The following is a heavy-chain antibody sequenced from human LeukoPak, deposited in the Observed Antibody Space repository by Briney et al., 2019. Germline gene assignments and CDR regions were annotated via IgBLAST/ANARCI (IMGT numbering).Heavy chain of an antibody. CDR3: ARSRQASGLLSS. CDR2: IYDRGPA. D-gene: IGHD3-10*01. Sequence: SSQTLSLTCTVSGGAIASGGYSWSWIRPSPGKGLGWIGCIYDRGPAYYNPALKSRFTISVDRPKNQFFLNVTSLTAADTAVYYCARSRQASGLLSSWGQGTPVVVSS. CDR1: GGAIASGGYS. V-gene: IGHV4-30-2*06. J-gene: IGHJ5*02.